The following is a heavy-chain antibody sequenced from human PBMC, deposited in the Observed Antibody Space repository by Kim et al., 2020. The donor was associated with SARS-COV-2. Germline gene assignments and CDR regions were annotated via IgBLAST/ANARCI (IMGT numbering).Heavy chain of an antibody. D-gene: IGHD3-3*01. V-gene: IGHV3-30-3*01. CDR3: ATEVVLRSLQWLPPALDY. CDR2: ISYDGSNE. Sequence: GGSLRLSCAASGFSLSTYTMHWVRQAPGKGLEWVALISYDGSNEDYADSVKGRFTISRDNSKNTLYLQMNSLRVEDTAVFYCATEVVLRSLQWLPPALDYWGQGTLVTVSS. J-gene: IGHJ4*02. CDR1: GFSLSTYT.